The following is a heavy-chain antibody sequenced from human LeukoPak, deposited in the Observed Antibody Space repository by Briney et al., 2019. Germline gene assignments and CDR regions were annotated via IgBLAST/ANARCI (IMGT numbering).Heavy chain of an antibody. Sequence: PGGSLLHSCGAHGFQFDDYAGHWVPQATGGGLGLVPGISGKSGSIDYADSVKGRFTSSRDNAKNSLYLQMNSLRAEDTALYFCAKDAVVRGVRPYYFDYWGLGTLVTVSS. D-gene: IGHD3-10*01. CDR2: ISGKSGSI. V-gene: IGHV3-9*01. CDR1: GFQFDDYA. J-gene: IGHJ4*02. CDR3: AKDAVVRGVRPYYFDY.